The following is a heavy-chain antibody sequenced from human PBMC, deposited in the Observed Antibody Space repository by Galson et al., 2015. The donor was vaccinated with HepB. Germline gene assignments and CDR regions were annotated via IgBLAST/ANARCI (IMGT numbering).Heavy chain of an antibody. CDR2: ISYDGSNK. Sequence: SLRLSCAASRFTFSNFDMHWVRQAPGKGLEWVAFISYDGSNKYYADSVKGRFTISRDNSKNTLFLQMNSLRAEDTAIYYCAKEEGSHDSWSGYYVYWGQGTLVTVSS. D-gene: IGHD3-3*01. CDR3: AKEEGSHDSWSGYYVY. J-gene: IGHJ4*02. CDR1: RFTFSNFD. V-gene: IGHV3-30*18.